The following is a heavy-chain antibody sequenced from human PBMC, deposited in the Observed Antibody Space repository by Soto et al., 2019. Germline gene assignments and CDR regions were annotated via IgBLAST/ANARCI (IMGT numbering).Heavy chain of an antibody. CDR3: AREIKYCSSTSCYPYFDY. D-gene: IGHD2-2*01. V-gene: IGHV3-30-3*01. Sequence: GGSLRLSCAASGFTFSSYAMHWVRQAPGKGLEWVAVISYDGSNKYYADSVKGRFTISRDNSKNTLYLQMNSLRAEDTAVYYCAREIKYCSSTSCYPYFDYWGHGTLVTVYS. CDR2: ISYDGSNK. J-gene: IGHJ4*01. CDR1: GFTFSSYA.